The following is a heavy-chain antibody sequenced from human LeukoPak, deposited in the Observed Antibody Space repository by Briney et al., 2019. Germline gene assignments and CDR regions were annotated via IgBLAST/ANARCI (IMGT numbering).Heavy chain of an antibody. V-gene: IGHV3-33*06. CDR1: GFTFSSYG. J-gene: IGHJ4*02. Sequence: GRSLRLSCAASGFTFSSYGMHWVRQAPGKGLEWVAVIWYDGSNKYYADSVKGRFTISRDNSKNTLYLQMNSLRAEDTAVYYCAKANALLYGDFDYWGQGTLVTVSS. CDR2: IWYDGSNK. CDR3: AKANALLYGDFDY. D-gene: IGHD3-10*01.